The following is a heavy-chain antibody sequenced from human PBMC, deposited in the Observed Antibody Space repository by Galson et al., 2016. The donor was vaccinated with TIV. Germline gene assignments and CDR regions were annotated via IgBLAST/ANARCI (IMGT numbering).Heavy chain of an antibody. CDR3: ASAGPSDSGDYWRY. CDR1: GYTSNTYD. CDR2: MNANSGNS. Sequence: SVKVSCKASGYTSNTYDINWVRQATGHGLEWMGWMNANSGNSGYAPKFQGILTVTRDTSRSTANMELSSLSSDDTAVYYCASAGPSDSGDYWRYWGQGTLITVSS. J-gene: IGHJ4*02. D-gene: IGHD4-17*01. V-gene: IGHV1-8*02.